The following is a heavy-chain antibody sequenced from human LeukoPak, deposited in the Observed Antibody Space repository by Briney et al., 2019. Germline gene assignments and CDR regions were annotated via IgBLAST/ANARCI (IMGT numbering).Heavy chain of an antibody. CDR1: GFTFDDYA. CDR3: AKEGHSGRALGKPLDY. V-gene: IGHV3-9*01. Sequence: GGSLRLSCAAYGFTFDDYAMHWGRQAPGKGLEWVSGISWNSGSIGYADSVKGRFTISRDNAKNSLYLQMNSLRAEDTALYYCAKEGHSGRALGKPLDYWGQGTLVTVSS. J-gene: IGHJ4*02. D-gene: IGHD1-26*01. CDR2: ISWNSGSI.